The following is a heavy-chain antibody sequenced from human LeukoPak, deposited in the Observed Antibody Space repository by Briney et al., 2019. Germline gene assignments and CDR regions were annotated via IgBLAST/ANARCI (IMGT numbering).Heavy chain of an antibody. CDR1: GGSISSGSYY. D-gene: IGHD6-19*01. V-gene: IGHV4-61*02. Sequence: PSETLSLTCTVSGGSISSGSYYWSWIRQPAGKGLEWIGRIYTSGSTNYNPSLKSRVTISVDTSKNQFSLKLNSVTAADTAVYYCARDTGIAVAGLFDYWGQGTLVTVSS. J-gene: IGHJ4*02. CDR3: ARDTGIAVAGLFDY. CDR2: IYTSGST.